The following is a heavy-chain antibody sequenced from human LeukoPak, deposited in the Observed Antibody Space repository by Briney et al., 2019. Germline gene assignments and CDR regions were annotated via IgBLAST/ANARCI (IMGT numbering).Heavy chain of an antibody. CDR1: GYTFTSYY. J-gene: IGHJ4*02. CDR3: ARPIAARPIPSNFDY. Sequence: ASVKVSCKASGYTFTSYYMHWVRQAPGQGLEWMGIINPSGGSTSYAQKFQGRVTMTRDTSTSTVYMELSSLRSEDTAVYYCARPIAARPIPSNFDYWGQGTLVTVSS. D-gene: IGHD6-6*01. V-gene: IGHV1-46*01. CDR2: INPSGGST.